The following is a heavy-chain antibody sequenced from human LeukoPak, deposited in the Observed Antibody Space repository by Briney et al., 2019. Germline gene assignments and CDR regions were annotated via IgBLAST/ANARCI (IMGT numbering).Heavy chain of an antibody. V-gene: IGHV3-66*01. CDR2: IYAGDTI. J-gene: IGHJ4*02. Sequence: GGSLRLSCVVSGFSVRNNYVSWVRQAPGKGLEWVSVIYAGDTIHYADSVKGRFTISRDNSKNTVYLQMNSLRAEDTAVYYCARDHGSSSWSLGPSLDYWGQGTLVTVSS. CDR3: ARDHGSSSWSLGPSLDY. D-gene: IGHD6-13*01. CDR1: GFSVRNNY.